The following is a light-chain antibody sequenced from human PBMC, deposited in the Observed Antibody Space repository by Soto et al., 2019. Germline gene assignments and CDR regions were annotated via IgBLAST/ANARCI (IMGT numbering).Light chain of an antibody. Sequence: DVVMTQTPLSLSVAPGQPASISCSSIQSLLHITGETFLFGYLQKPGQSPQLLIYEVSTRVSGVPDRFSGSGSGTDFTLEISRVETDDVGIYYCMQSTQLPPTFGQGTRLEN. CDR2: EVS. CDR3: MQSTQLPPT. V-gene: IGKV2D-29*02. J-gene: IGKJ5*01. CDR1: QSLLHITGETF.